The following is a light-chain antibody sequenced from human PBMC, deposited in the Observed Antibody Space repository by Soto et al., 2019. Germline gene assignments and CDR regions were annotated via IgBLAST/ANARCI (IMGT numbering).Light chain of an antibody. CDR3: PSVATGLA. CDR1: LSVSSY. V-gene: IGKV3-11*01. J-gene: IGKJ2*01. Sequence: EIVLTQSPATLSLSPGERATLSCRASLSVSSYLACYQQKPGQAPSLLIYGASNRATGIPARFSGSGSGTDFTLSISSLEPEDFAVYYRPSVATGLAFGRGTKLEI. CDR2: GAS.